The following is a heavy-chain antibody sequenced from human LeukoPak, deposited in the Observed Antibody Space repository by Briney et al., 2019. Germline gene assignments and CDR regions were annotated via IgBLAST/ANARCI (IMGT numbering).Heavy chain of an antibody. V-gene: IGHV4-39*01. CDR3: ARFGSNYFDY. Sequence: SETLSLTCTVSGGSISTTGYFWRWIRQPPGKGLDCIGSIYYSGSTYYNPSLKSRVTISVDTSKNQFSLKLSSVTAADTAVYYCARFGSNYFDYWGQGTLVTVSS. J-gene: IGHJ4*02. D-gene: IGHD3-3*01. CDR2: IYYSGST. CDR1: GGSISTTGYF.